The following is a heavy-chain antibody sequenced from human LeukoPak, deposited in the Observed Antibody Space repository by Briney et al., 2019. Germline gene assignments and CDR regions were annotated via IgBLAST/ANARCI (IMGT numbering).Heavy chain of an antibody. CDR1: GGSISSYY. CDR3: ARHTNYYDSSGYPTYYMDV. D-gene: IGHD3-22*01. CDR2: IYYSGST. V-gene: IGHV4-59*08. Sequence: SETLSLTCTVSGGSISSYYWSWIRQPPGKGLEWIGCIYYSGSTNYNPSLKSRVTISVDTSKNQFSLKLSSVTAADTAVYYCARHTNYYDSSGYPTYYMDVWGKGTTVTVSS. J-gene: IGHJ6*03.